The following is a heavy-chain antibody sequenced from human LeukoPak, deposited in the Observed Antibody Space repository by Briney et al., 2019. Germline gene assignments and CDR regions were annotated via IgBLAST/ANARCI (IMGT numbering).Heavy chain of an antibody. V-gene: IGHV3-23*01. Sequence: PGGSLRLSCAASGFTFSGSAMHWVRQASGKGLEWVSLITGSGGSTYYADSVKVRFTVSRDNSKSTLYLQMTSLRAEDTAVYYCAKGGKKYGSTWDFDYWGQGTLVTVSS. CDR3: AKGGKKYGSTWDFDY. CDR2: ITGSGGST. D-gene: IGHD6-13*01. J-gene: IGHJ4*02. CDR1: GFTFSGSA.